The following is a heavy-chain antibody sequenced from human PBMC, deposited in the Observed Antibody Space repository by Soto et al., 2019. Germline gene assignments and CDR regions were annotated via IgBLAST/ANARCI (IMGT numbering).Heavy chain of an antibody. CDR3: ANRLVAASYYYYYGMDV. CDR2: IIPIFGTA. J-gene: IGHJ6*02. Sequence: GASVKVSCKASGVTFSSYAISWVRQAPGQGLEWMGGIIPIFGTANYAQKFQGRVTITADESTSTAYMELSSLRSEDTAVYYCANRLVAASYYYYYGMDVWGQGTTVTVSS. D-gene: IGHD2-15*01. V-gene: IGHV1-69*13. CDR1: GVTFSSYA.